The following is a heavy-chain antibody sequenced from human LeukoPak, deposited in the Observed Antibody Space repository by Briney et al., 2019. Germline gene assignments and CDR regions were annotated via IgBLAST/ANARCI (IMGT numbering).Heavy chain of an antibody. Sequence: GGSLRLSCLASEFIFSNYGMHWVRQAPGKGLEWVAFIRFDGSHKYYADSVKGRFTISRDNSKNTLYLQMNSLRAEDTAVYYCARDGPLYYYYYMDVWGKGTTVTVSS. V-gene: IGHV3-30*02. CDR1: EFIFSNYG. J-gene: IGHJ6*03. CDR2: IRFDGSHK. CDR3: ARDGPLYYYYYMDV.